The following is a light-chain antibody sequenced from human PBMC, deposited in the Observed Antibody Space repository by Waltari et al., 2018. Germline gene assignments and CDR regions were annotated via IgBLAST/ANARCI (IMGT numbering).Light chain of an antibody. CDR1: QRVGRS. J-gene: IGKJ1*01. Sequence: EIVLTQSPGTLSLSLVERVTLSCRASQRVGRSLAWYQQKPGQTPRLLIYGACSRAPGIPDRFSGSGSGTDFSLTISRLAPDDLAVYYCQHYVRLPVTFGQGTKVEI. V-gene: IGKV3-20*01. CDR2: GAC. CDR3: QHYVRLPVT.